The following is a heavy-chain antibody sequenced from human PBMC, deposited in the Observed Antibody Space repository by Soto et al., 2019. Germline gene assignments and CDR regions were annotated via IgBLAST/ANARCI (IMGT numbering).Heavy chain of an antibody. V-gene: IGHV4-4*02. Sequence: QVQLQESGPGLVKPSGTLSLTCAVSGGSISSSNWWSWGRQPPGKGLEWIGEIYHSGSTNYNPSLKSRVTISVDKSKNQFSLKLSSVTAADTAVYYCARAHDYGDTNDAFDIWGQGTMVTVSS. CDR3: ARAHDYGDTNDAFDI. D-gene: IGHD4-17*01. J-gene: IGHJ3*02. CDR1: GGSISSSNW. CDR2: IYHSGST.